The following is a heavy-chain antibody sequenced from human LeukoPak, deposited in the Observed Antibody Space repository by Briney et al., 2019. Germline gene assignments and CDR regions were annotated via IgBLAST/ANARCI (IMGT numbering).Heavy chain of an antibody. V-gene: IGHV3-66*01. CDR2: IESGATT. CDR1: GFTVNSNY. D-gene: IGHD7-27*01. J-gene: IGHJ4*02. CDR3: ARDLTSSTGDLGY. Sequence: GGSLRLSCAASGFTVNSNYMSWVRQAPGKGLEWVSLIESGATTYYADSVKGRFTISRDNSKSTLYLQMNSLRAEDTAVYYCARDLTSSTGDLGYWGQGTLVTVSS.